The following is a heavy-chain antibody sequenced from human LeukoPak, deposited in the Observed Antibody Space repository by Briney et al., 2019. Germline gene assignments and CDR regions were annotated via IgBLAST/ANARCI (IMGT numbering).Heavy chain of an antibody. V-gene: IGHV4-4*07. CDR2: IHTSGST. CDR1: GGSISSYY. Sequence: SETLSLTCSVSGGSISSYYWSWIRQPAGKGLEWIGRIHTSGSTNYNPSLKNRVTMSVDTSKNQFSLKLNSVTAADTAVYYCARPRLLYGSGPTLVWGPGTLVTVSS. J-gene: IGHJ4*02. D-gene: IGHD3-10*01. CDR3: ARPRLLYGSGPTLV.